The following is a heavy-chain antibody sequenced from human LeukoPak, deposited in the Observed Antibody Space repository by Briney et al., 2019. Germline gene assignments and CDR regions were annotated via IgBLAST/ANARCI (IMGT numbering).Heavy chain of an antibody. D-gene: IGHD2-2*01. V-gene: IGHV3-33*01. CDR1: GFTFSSYG. CDR2: IWYDGSNK. Sequence: GRSQRLSCAASGFTFSSYGMHWIRQSPGKGLEWVAVIWYDGSNKYYADSVKGRFTISRDNSKNTLYLQMNSLRAEDTAVYYCARDSRYCSSTSCHYYFDYWGQGTLVTVSS. CDR3: ARDSRYCSSTSCHYYFDY. J-gene: IGHJ4*02.